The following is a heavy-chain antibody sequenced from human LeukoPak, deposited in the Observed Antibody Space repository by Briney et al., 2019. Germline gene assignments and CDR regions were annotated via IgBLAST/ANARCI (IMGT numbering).Heavy chain of an antibody. Sequence: SETLSLTCTVSGGSISPYYWKWIRQPPGKGLEWIGYISYSGSTYYNPSLKSRVTISVDTSKNQFSLKPSSVTAADTAVYYCARSSGWPSTVGYCGQGTLVTVSS. CDR2: ISYSGST. D-gene: IGHD6-19*01. CDR3: ARSSGWPSTVGY. CDR1: GGSISPYY. J-gene: IGHJ4*02. V-gene: IGHV4-59*12.